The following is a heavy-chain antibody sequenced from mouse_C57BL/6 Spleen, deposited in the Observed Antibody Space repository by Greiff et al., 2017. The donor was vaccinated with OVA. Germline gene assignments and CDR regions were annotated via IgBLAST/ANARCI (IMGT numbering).Heavy chain of an antibody. J-gene: IGHJ3*01. CDR1: GFPFSSYG. CDR3: ARLPYDYDGVWPYFAY. CDR2: ISSGGSYT. D-gene: IGHD2-4*01. V-gene: IGHV5-6*01. Sequence: EVHLVESGGDLVKPGGSLKLSCAASGFPFSSYGMSWVRQTPDKRLEWVATISSGGSYTYYPDSVKGRFTISRDNAKNTLYLQMSSLKSEDTAMYYCARLPYDYDGVWPYFAYWGQGTLVTVSA.